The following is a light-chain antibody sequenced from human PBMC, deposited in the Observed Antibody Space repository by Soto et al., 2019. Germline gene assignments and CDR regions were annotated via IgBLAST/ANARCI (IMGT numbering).Light chain of an antibody. Sequence: EVVMTQSPATLSVSPGERATLSCRASQTVKSNLAWYQQKPGQAPRLLIYDVSTRATGIPATFSGSGSGTEFTLTITGLQSEDFAVYYCQQYNSWPLTFGGGTKVEIK. CDR1: QTVKSN. V-gene: IGKV3-15*01. CDR3: QQYNSWPLT. J-gene: IGKJ4*01. CDR2: DVS.